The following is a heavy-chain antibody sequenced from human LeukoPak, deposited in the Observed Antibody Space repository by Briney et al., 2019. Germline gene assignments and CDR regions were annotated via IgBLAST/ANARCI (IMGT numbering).Heavy chain of an antibody. D-gene: IGHD3-22*01. V-gene: IGHV4-38-2*02. CDR1: GYSLSSGYY. J-gene: IGHJ5*02. Sequence: SETLSLTCTVSGYSLSSGYYWGWIRQPPGKGLEWIGSIYHSVSTYYNPSPKRRVTISVDTSKNQFSLKLSSVTAADTAVYYCARGSPRYYYDSSGHPSRFDPWGQGTLVTVSS. CDR2: IYHSVST. CDR3: ARGSPRYYYDSSGHPSRFDP.